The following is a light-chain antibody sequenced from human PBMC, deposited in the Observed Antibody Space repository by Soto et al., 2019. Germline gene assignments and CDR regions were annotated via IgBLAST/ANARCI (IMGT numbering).Light chain of an antibody. V-gene: IGLV2-8*01. CDR1: SRDVAGYNY. Sequence: QSALTQPPSASGSPGQSVTISCTGTSRDVAGYNYVSWYQQHPGKAPKLVLYEVSKRPSGVPDRFSGSKSGNTASLTVSGLQAEDEADYYCSSYAGSNNLVFGGGTKLTVL. CDR2: EVS. J-gene: IGLJ2*01. CDR3: SSYAGSNNLV.